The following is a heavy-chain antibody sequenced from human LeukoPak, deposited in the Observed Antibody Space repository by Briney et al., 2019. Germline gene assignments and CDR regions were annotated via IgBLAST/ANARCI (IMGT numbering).Heavy chain of an antibody. CDR3: ARSYDPLGYCSSTSCSKGVY. Sequence: ASVKVSCKASGYTFTGYYMHWVRQAPGQGLEWMGWINPNSGGTNYAQKFQGRVTMTRDTSISTAYMELSRLRSDDTAVYYCARSYDPLGYCSSTSCSKGVYWGQGTLVTVSS. CDR2: INPNSGGT. J-gene: IGHJ4*02. D-gene: IGHD2-2*01. CDR1: GYTFTGYY. V-gene: IGHV1-2*02.